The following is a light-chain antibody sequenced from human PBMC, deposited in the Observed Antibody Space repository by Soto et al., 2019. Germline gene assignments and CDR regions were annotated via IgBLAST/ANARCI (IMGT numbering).Light chain of an antibody. CDR3: QQYNKWPLIT. V-gene: IGKV3D-15*01. J-gene: IGKJ5*01. Sequence: EMVLTQSPYTLSLSTAESAPLSCRPSQSVSSYLAWYRQKPGQAPRLLIYGASTMATGTPSRFSGSGSGTEFTLTISSLQSEDFALYYCQQYNKWPLITFGQGTRLEIK. CDR2: GAS. CDR1: QSVSSY.